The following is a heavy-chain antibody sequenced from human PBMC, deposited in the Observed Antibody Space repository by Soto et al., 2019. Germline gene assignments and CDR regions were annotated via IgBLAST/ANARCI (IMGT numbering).Heavy chain of an antibody. D-gene: IGHD3-22*01. CDR1: GFTVSSNY. CDR3: ARRSSGYPYYFDY. J-gene: IGHJ4*02. Sequence: EVQLVETGGGLIQPGGSLRLSCAASGFTVSSNYMSWVRQAPGKGLEWVSVIYSGGSTYYADSVKGRFTISSDNSKNTLYLQMNSLRAEDTAVYYGARRSSGYPYYFDYWGKGTLVTVSS. V-gene: IGHV3-53*02. CDR2: IYSGGST.